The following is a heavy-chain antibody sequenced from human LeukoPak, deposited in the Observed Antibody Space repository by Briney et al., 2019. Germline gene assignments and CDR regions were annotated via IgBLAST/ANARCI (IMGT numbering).Heavy chain of an antibody. J-gene: IGHJ4*02. CDR3: ARGTPGDDYVWGSPPEFDY. Sequence: ASVKVSCTASGYTFTSYGISWVRQAPGQGLEWMGWISAYNGNTNYAQKLQGRVTMTTDTSTSTAYMELRSLRSDDTAVYYCARGTPGDDYVWGSPPEFDYWGQGTLVTVSS. D-gene: IGHD3-16*01. CDR2: ISAYNGNT. V-gene: IGHV1-18*01. CDR1: GYTFTSYG.